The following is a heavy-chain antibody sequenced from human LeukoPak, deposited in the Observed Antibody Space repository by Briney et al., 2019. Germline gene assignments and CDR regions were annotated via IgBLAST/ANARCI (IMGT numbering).Heavy chain of an antibody. CDR2: INHSGST. Sequence: SETLSLTCTVSGYSISSGYYWGWLRQPPGKGLEWIGEINHSGSTNYNPSLKSRVTISVDTSKNQFSLKLSSVTAADTAVYYCARRARSITMVRGAPFDYWGQGTLVTVSS. J-gene: IGHJ4*02. V-gene: IGHV4-38-2*02. D-gene: IGHD3-10*01. CDR1: GYSISSGYY. CDR3: ARRARSITMVRGAPFDY.